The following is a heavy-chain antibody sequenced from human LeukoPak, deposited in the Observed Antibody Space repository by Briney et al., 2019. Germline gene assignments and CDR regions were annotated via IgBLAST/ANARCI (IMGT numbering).Heavy chain of an antibody. Sequence: GGSLRLSCAASGFTFSSYAMNWVRQAPGKGLERVSAISGSGGSTYYADSVKGRFTISRDNSKNTLYLQMSSLRAEDTAVYYCATRLLVRAMAFDIWGQGTMVTVSS. CDR1: GFTFSSYA. CDR2: ISGSGGST. D-gene: IGHD2-15*01. CDR3: ATRLLVRAMAFDI. J-gene: IGHJ3*02. V-gene: IGHV3-23*01.